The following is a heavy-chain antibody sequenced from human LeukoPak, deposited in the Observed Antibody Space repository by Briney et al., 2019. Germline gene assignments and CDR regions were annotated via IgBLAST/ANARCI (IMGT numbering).Heavy chain of an antibody. J-gene: IGHJ4*02. CDR1: GFTFNSYV. Sequence: GGSLRLSCSASGFTFNSYVMHWVRQAPGKGLEWVSSISSSSSYIYYADSVKGRFTISRDNAKNSLYLQMNSLRAEDTAVYYCARALVVVPAATFDYWGQGTLVTVSS. CDR2: ISSSSSYI. CDR3: ARALVVVPAATFDY. D-gene: IGHD2-2*01. V-gene: IGHV3-21*01.